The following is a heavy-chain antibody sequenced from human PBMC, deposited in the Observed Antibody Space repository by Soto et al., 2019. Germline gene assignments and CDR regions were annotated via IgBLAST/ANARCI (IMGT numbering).Heavy chain of an antibody. Sequence: VASVKVSCKASGYTFTGYYMHWVLQAPGQGLEWMGWINPNSGGTNYAQKFQGWVTMTRDTSISTAYMELSRLRSDDTAVYYCARDIAAAQYNWFDPWGQGTLVTVSS. CDR2: INPNSGGT. CDR1: GYTFTGYY. J-gene: IGHJ5*02. CDR3: ARDIAAAQYNWFDP. D-gene: IGHD6-13*01. V-gene: IGHV1-2*04.